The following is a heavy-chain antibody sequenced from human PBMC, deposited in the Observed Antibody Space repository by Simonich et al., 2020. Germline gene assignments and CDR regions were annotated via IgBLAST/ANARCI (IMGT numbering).Heavy chain of an antibody. CDR3: ARQRVLMVYAIDY. Sequence: QLQLQESGPGLVKPSETLSLTCTVSGGSISSSSYYWGWIRQPPGKGLEWIGRIYYSESTFYNPSLKSRVTISVDTSNNQFSLKLSSVTAADTAVYYCARQRVLMVYAIDYWGQGTLVTVSS. CDR1: GGSISSSSYY. V-gene: IGHV4-39*01. D-gene: IGHD2-8*01. J-gene: IGHJ4*02. CDR2: IYYSEST.